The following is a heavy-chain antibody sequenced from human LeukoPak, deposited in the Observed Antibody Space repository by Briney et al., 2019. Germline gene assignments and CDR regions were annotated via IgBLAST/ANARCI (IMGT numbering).Heavy chain of an antibody. CDR1: GFTFSNFW. CDR2: IHPEGNEK. D-gene: IGHD1-1*01. CDR3: ARGDDFSGDH. J-gene: IGHJ4*02. V-gene: IGHV3-7*04. Sequence: GGSLRLSCVASGFTFSNFWMSWVRQAPGRGLEWVANIHPEGNEKYHVESVKGRFTISRDNAKNSLFLQMNGLRVEDTAVYYCARGDDFSGDHWGQGILLTVSS.